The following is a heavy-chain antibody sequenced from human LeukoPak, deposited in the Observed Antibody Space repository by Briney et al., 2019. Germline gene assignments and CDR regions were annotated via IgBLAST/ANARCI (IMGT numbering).Heavy chain of an antibody. CDR3: AKWGDYDVLTGYYVSDY. D-gene: IGHD3-9*01. J-gene: IGHJ4*02. CDR2: ITGGGSGI. CDR1: GFTFSNYA. V-gene: IGHV3-23*01. Sequence: PGASLRLSCAASGFTFSNYAMSWVRQAPGKGLEWVSAITGGGSGIYYADSMKSRFTISRDNSKNTLYLQINNLRAEDTAVYYCAKWGDYDVLTGYYVSDYWGQGTLVTVSS.